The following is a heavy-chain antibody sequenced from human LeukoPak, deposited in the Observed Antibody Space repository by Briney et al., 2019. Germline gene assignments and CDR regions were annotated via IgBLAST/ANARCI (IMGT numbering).Heavy chain of an antibody. Sequence: PSETLSLTCTVSGGSISSYYWSWIRQPPGKGLEWIGEINHSGSTNYHPSLRSRVTISVDSPKSQFSLNLSSVTAADTAVYYCARFSSQRGYNYGYFYMRWFDPWGQGTLVTVSS. CDR1: GGSISSYY. CDR2: INHSGST. V-gene: IGHV4-34*01. CDR3: ARFSSQRGYNYGYFYMRWFDP. D-gene: IGHD5-18*01. J-gene: IGHJ5*02.